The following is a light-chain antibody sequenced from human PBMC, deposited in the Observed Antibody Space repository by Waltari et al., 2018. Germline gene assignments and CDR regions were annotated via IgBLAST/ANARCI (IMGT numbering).Light chain of an antibody. CDR2: GNN. V-gene: IGLV1-40*01. J-gene: IGLJ2*01. CDR3: QSYDSSLSGAV. CDR1: SSNIGAGYD. Sequence: QSVLTQPPSVSGAPGQRVTISCTGGSSNIGAGYDVYWYQQLPGTAPRLLIYGNNNRPSGVPDRLAVAQSVTSASLAITGLQAEDEADYYCQSYDSSLSGAVFGGGTKLTVL.